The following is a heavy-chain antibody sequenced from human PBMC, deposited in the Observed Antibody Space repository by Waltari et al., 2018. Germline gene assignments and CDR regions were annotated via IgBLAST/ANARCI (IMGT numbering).Heavy chain of an antibody. CDR2: ISSSSSTI. Sequence: EVQLVESGGGLVQPGGSLRLSCAASGFTFSSYSMNWVRQAPGKGLEWVSYISSSSSTIYYADSVKGRFTISRDNAKNSLYLQMNSLRAEDTAVYYCAGGDYASQYWYFDLWCRGTLVTVSS. V-gene: IGHV3-48*04. D-gene: IGHD4-17*01. CDR3: AGGDYASQYWYFDL. CDR1: GFTFSSYS. J-gene: IGHJ2*01.